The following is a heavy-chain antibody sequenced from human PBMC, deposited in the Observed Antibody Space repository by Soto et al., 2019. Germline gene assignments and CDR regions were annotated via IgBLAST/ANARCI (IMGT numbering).Heavy chain of an antibody. V-gene: IGHV1-8*01. CDR2: MNPNSGNT. J-gene: IGHJ6*02. CDR3: AREMTTRVMDV. CDR1: GYTXXXXX. Sequence: QVQLVQSGAEVKKPGASVKVSCKASGYTXXXXXXXXXXXXXXXGLECMGWMNPNSGNTGYAQKFQGRGTMTRNTXXXXXXMXXXXXXXXXXAXYXCAREMTTRVMDVWGQGTTVPVSS. D-gene: IGHD1-1*01.